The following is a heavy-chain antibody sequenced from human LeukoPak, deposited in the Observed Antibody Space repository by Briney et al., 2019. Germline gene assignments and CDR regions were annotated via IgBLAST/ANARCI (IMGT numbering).Heavy chain of an antibody. J-gene: IGHJ4*02. D-gene: IGHD3-16*01. CDR2: LNPSRGTT. CDR3: ARDATRGIGGSYDLDF. Sequence: ASVKLSCKASGYNFSNYYIQWVRQDPGQGLEWMGLLNPSRGTTAYAPKFQGRVTMTRDTSSNTVYMELRGLRSDDTAMYYCARDATRGIGGSYDLDFWGQGSLVTVSS. CDR1: GYNFSNYY. V-gene: IGHV1-46*01.